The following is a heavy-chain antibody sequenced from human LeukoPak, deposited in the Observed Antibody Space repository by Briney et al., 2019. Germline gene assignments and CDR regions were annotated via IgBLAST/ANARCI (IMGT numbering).Heavy chain of an antibody. J-gene: IGHJ4*02. CDR1: GFSLTTHGVC. V-gene: IGHV2-70*12. CDR2: IDWNDDE. CDR3: ARRVGSNRPYDY. Sequence: SGPTLVNPTQTLTLTRDFSGFSLTTHGVCVSWIRQPPGKALEWLARIDWNDDEYYSTSLKTRLTISKDTSKNQVVLTMTNMDPADTATYYCARRVGSNRPYDYRGLGTLVTVSP. D-gene: IGHD1-26*01.